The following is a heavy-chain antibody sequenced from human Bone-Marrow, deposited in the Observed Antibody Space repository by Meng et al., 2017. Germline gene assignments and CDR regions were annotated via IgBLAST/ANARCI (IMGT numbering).Heavy chain of an antibody. D-gene: IGHD4-11*01. Sequence: QVQLKQWGGGLLKPSDTLSLACVVSGGSFSDYYWSWIRQPPGKGLEWIGEINHSGSTNYNPSLESRATISVDTSQNNLSLKLSSVTAADSAVYYCARGPTTMAHDFDYWGQGTLVTVSS. CDR2: INHSGST. V-gene: IGHV4-34*01. J-gene: IGHJ4*02. CDR3: ARGPTTMAHDFDY. CDR1: GGSFSDYY.